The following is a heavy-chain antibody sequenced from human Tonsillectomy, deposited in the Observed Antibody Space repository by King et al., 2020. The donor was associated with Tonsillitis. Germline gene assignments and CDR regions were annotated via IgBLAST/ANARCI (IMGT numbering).Heavy chain of an antibody. CDR1: GGSFSGYY. J-gene: IGHJ6*02. Sequence: VQLQQWGAGLLKPSETLSLTCAVYGGSFSGYYWSWIRQPPGKGLEWIGEINHSGSTNYNPSLKSRVTISVDTSKNQFSLKLSSVTAADTAGYYCARELPSGSGTPVAYYYYGMDVWGQGTTVTVSS. D-gene: IGHD3-10*01. CDR2: INHSGST. CDR3: ARELPSGSGTPVAYYYYGMDV. V-gene: IGHV4-34*01.